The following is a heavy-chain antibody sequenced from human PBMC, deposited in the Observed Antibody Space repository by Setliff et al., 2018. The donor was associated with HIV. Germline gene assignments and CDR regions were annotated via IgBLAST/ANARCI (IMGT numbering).Heavy chain of an antibody. CDR2: INHSGST. J-gene: IGHJ4*02. Sequence: SETLSLTCAVYGGSFSAYHWSWIRQTPGKGLEWLGEINHSGSTAYNLALESRVSISVDTSKNQFSLKLSSVTAADTAVYYCARGVGGLEGDFDSWGQGTRVTVSS. CDR1: GGSFSAYH. D-gene: IGHD1-1*01. V-gene: IGHV4-34*01. CDR3: ARGVGGLEGDFDS.